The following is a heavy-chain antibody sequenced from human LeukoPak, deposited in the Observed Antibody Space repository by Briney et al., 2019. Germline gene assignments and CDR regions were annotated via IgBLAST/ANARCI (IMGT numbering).Heavy chain of an antibody. V-gene: IGHV4-4*02. CDR3: ARFSSGWLNYFDY. J-gene: IGHJ4*02. CDR1: GDSISSSNW. Sequence: SETLSLTCAVSGDSISSSNWWSWVRQPPGKGLEWIGEIYHSGSTNYNPSLKSRVTISVDKSKNQFSLKLSSVTAADTAVYYCARFSSGWLNYFDYWGQGTLVTVSS. CDR2: IYHSGST. D-gene: IGHD6-19*01.